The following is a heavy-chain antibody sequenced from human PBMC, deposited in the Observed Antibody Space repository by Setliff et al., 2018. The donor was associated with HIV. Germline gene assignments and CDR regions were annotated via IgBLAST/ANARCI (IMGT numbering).Heavy chain of an antibody. CDR2: IISIFDKA. CDR1: GYKFNIFD. D-gene: IGHD5-18*01. Sequence: SVKVSCKTSGYKFNIFDISWVRQAPGQGLEWMGGIISIFDKANYAQKFHGRLTITADDSTRTVYMELNSLGSGDTAVYYCARGGVRGYSYGEAFDIWGQGTLVT. J-gene: IGHJ3*02. V-gene: IGHV1-69*13. CDR3: ARGGVRGYSYGEAFDI.